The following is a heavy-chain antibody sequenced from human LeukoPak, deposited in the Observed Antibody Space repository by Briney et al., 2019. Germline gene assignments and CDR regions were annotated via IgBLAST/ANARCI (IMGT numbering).Heavy chain of an antibody. CDR2: ISYRSSPI. J-gene: IGHJ5*02. CDR3: ARAPRADDNWFDR. CDR1: GVTLSSYS. D-gene: IGHD5-24*01. Sequence: GGSLRLSCTASGVTLSSYSMNWVRQAPGKGLEGVSYISYRSSPIHYADSVKGRFTISRDNAKNSLYLQMNSLRAEDTAVYYCARAPRADDNWFDRWGQGTLVTVSS. V-gene: IGHV3-48*01.